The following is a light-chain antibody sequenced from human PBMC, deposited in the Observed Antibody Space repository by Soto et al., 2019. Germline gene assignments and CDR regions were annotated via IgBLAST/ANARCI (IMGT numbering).Light chain of an antibody. Sequence: SYELTQPPSVSVAPGKTARITCGGNNIGSKSVHWYQQKPGQAPVLVIYYDSDRPSGIPERFSGSNSGNTATLTISRVEAGDEADYYCQVWESSSDRGVFGGGTKLTVL. V-gene: IGLV3-21*01. CDR3: QVWESSSDRGV. CDR1: NIGSKS. J-gene: IGLJ2*01. CDR2: YDS.